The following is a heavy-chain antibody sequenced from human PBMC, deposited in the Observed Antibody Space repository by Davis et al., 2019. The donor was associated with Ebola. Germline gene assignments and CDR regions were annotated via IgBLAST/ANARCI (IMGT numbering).Heavy chain of an antibody. CDR2: IYHSGST. D-gene: IGHD4-17*01. CDR1: GGSISSSNW. J-gene: IGHJ4*02. Sequence: SETLSLTCAVSGGSISSSNWWSWVRQPPGKGLEWIGEIYHSGSTNYNPSLKSRVTISIDTSKNQFSLKLSSVTAADTALYYCARVLGNGDLLLDYWGQGTLVTVSS. V-gene: IGHV4-4*02. CDR3: ARVLGNGDLLLDY.